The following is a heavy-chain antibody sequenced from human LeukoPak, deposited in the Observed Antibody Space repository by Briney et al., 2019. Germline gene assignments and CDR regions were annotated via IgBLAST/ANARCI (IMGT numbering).Heavy chain of an antibody. CDR3: AAGLGTSPDY. Sequence: SVKVSCKASGGTFSSYTISWVRQAPGQGLEWMGRIIPILGIANNAQKFQGRGTITADKSTSTAYMELSSLRAEDTAVYYCAAGLGTSPDYWGQGTLVTVSS. CDR1: GGTFSSYT. D-gene: IGHD1-1*01. J-gene: IGHJ4*02. V-gene: IGHV1-69*02. CDR2: IIPILGIA.